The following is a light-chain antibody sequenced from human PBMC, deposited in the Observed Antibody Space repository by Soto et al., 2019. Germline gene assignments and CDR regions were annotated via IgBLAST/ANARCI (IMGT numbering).Light chain of an antibody. CDR2: DAS. V-gene: IGKV1-5*01. CDR1: ESIRTW. Sequence: IHMTHSPATLSASVLDRVTITFRASESIRTWLAWYQHKPGKAPKFLIYDASTLESGVPSRFSGSGSGTEFTPTISSLQPDDFATYYCQQYNNYPRTFGQGTKVDI. J-gene: IGKJ1*01. CDR3: QQYNNYPRT.